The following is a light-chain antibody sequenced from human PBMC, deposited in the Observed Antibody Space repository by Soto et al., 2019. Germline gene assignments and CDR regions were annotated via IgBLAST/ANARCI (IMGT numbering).Light chain of an antibody. Sequence: HSVLTQPPSVSGAPGQRVTISCTGSSSNLGAGYDVHWYQRFPGAAPKLLIYGNNNRPSGVPDRFSASRSGTSASLAITGLQAEDEADYYCQSYDSGLSGSVFGGGTQLTVL. CDR1: SSNLGAGYD. CDR2: GNN. J-gene: IGLJ3*02. V-gene: IGLV1-40*01. CDR3: QSYDSGLSGSV.